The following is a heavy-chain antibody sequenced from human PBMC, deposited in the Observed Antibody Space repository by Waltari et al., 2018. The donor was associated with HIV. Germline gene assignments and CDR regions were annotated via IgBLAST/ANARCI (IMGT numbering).Heavy chain of an antibody. V-gene: IGHV1-24*01. J-gene: IGHJ3*02. CDR3: ATDFCSGGSCDAFDI. CDR1: GYTPTELS. D-gene: IGHD2-15*01. Sequence: QLQLVQSGPEVTKPGASVKVSCQVSGYTPTELSMPCVLQAPGKGLEWMGGFDPEDGETIYAQKFQGRVTMTEDTSTDTAYMELSSLRSEDTAVYYCATDFCSGGSCDAFDIWGQGTMVTVSS. CDR2: FDPEDGET.